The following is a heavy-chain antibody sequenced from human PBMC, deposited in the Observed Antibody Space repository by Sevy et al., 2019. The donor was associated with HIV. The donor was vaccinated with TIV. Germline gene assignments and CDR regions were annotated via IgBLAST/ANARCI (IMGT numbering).Heavy chain of an antibody. V-gene: IGHV4-38-2*01. CDR1: GFSITTAYY. J-gene: IGHJ4*02. CDR2: LYHSGST. Sequence: SETLSLTCAVSGFSITTAYYWGWIRQPPGKGPEWIGGLYHSGSTSFNPSPKIRVTITVDTANNHFSLKLSSLTAADTAVDYCARGDYYDTSGYYSYYFGSWGQGTLVTVSS. D-gene: IGHD3-22*01. CDR3: ARGDYYDTSGYYSYYFGS.